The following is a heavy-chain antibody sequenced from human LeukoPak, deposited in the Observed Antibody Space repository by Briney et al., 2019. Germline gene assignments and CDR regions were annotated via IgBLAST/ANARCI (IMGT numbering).Heavy chain of an antibody. Sequence: QSGGSLRLSCAASGFTFSSYAMHWVRQAPGKGLEWVAVISYDGSNKYYADSVKGRFTISRDNSKNTLYLQMNSLRAEDTAVYYCARTPGYCSSASFYGDYYYGMDVWGKGTTVTVSS. CDR2: ISYDGSNK. CDR3: ARTPGYCSSASFYGDYYYGMDV. D-gene: IGHD2-2*01. CDR1: GFTFSSYA. V-gene: IGHV3-30*04. J-gene: IGHJ6*04.